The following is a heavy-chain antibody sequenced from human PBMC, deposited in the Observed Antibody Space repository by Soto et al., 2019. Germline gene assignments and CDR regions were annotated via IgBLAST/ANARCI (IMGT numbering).Heavy chain of an antibody. D-gene: IGHD2-2*01. J-gene: IGHJ3*02. CDR2: FDPEDGET. CDR3: ATGSSCCYPYAFDI. Sequence: ASVKVSCTVSGYTQTELSMHWVRQAPGKGLEWMGGFDPEDGETIYAQKFQGRVTMTEDTSTDTAYMELSSLRSEDTAVYYCATGSSCCYPYAFDIWGQGTMVTVSS. CDR1: GYTQTELS. V-gene: IGHV1-24*01.